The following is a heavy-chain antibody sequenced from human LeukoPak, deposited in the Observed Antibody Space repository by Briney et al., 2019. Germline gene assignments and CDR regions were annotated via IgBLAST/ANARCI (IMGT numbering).Heavy chain of an antibody. Sequence: GGSLKLSCAASGFSFSGSAIHWVRQAPGKGLEWVGRIRGAGYSDAPAYVASVRGRFTISRDDSKSTAYPKMNSLKAEDTAVYYCTVPASGGNWFDPWGPGTLVTVSS. D-gene: IGHD2-2*01. CDR2: IRGAGYSDAP. J-gene: IGHJ5*02. CDR3: TVPASGGNWFDP. V-gene: IGHV3-73*01. CDR1: GFSFSGSA.